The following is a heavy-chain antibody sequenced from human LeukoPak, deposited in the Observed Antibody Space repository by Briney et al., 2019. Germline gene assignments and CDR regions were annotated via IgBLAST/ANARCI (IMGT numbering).Heavy chain of an antibody. CDR2: ISTNNGNT. D-gene: IGHD2-15*01. CDR1: GYTSSDYG. Sequence: ASVTVSCKSSGYTSSDYGISWMRQAPGQGLEWMGWISTNNGNTNYAQQFQGRVTMTTDTSTSTAYMELRSLKSDDTAVYYCARVGGLDAFDIWGQGTMVTVSS. CDR3: ARVGGLDAFDI. J-gene: IGHJ3*02. V-gene: IGHV1-18*01.